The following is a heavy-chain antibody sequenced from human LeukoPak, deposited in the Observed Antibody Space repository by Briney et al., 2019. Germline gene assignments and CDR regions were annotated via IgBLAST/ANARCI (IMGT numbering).Heavy chain of an antibody. CDR1: GFTFSSYS. CDR3: ARDSITYDSSAPPPFDY. D-gene: IGHD3-22*01. Sequence: GSLRLSCAASGFTFSSYSMNWVRQPPGKGLEWIGSIYYSGSTYYNPSLKSRVTISVDTSKNQFSLKLSSVTAADTAVYYCARDSITYDSSAPPPFDYWGQGTLVTVSS. CDR2: IYYSGST. V-gene: IGHV4-39*07. J-gene: IGHJ4*02.